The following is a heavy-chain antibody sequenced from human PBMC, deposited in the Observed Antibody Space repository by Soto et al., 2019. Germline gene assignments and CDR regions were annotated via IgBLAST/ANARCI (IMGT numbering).Heavy chain of an antibody. V-gene: IGHV4-59*12. CDR3: ARDYRSYYGSGYYYGMDV. CDR1: GGSISGYY. D-gene: IGHD3-10*01. J-gene: IGHJ6*02. Sequence: SETLSLTCTVSGGSISGYYWSWVRQPPGKGLEWIGYIHFSGSTNYNPSLKSRVTISVDTSKNQFSLKLSSVTAADTAVYYCARDYRSYYGSGYYYGMDVWGQGTTVTVSS. CDR2: IHFSGST.